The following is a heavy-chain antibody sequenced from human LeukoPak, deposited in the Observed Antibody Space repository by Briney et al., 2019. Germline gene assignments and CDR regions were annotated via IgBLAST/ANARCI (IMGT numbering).Heavy chain of an antibody. V-gene: IGHV4-4*07. CDR1: GGSISSYY. CDR3: AREGSNYYYDSSGYLNWFDP. D-gene: IGHD3-22*01. Sequence: SETLSLTCTVSGGSISSYYWSWIRQPAGKGLEWVGRIYTSGSTNYNPSLKSRVTMSVDTSKNQFSLKLSSVTAADTAMYYCAREGSNYYYDSSGYLNWFDPWGQGTLVTVSS. J-gene: IGHJ5*02. CDR2: IYTSGST.